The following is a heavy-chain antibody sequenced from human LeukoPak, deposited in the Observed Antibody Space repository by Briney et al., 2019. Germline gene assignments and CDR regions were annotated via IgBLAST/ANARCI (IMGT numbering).Heavy chain of an antibody. CDR3: ARDIGRDYYYGMDV. Sequence: GRSLRFSCAASGFTFSSYGMHWVRQAPGKGLEWVAVIWYDGSNKYHADSVKGRFTISRDNSKNTLYLQMNSLRAEDTAVYYCARDIGRDYYYGMDVWGQGTTVTVSS. D-gene: IGHD1-26*01. CDR2: IWYDGSNK. J-gene: IGHJ6*02. CDR1: GFTFSSYG. V-gene: IGHV3-33*01.